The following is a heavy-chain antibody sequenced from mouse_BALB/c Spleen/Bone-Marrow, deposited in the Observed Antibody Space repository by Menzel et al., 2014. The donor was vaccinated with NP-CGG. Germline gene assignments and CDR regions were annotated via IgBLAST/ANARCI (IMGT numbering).Heavy chain of an antibody. D-gene: IGHD1-1*01. CDR2: INRSNGGT. CDR3: TRSNYGYWFFDV. CDR1: GYTFTSYY. V-gene: IGHV1S81*02. J-gene: IGHJ1*01. Sequence: VQLQQSGAELVKPGASVKLSCKASGYTFTSYYMYWVKQRPGQGLEWIGEINRSNGGTNFNEKFKSKATLTVDKSSNTAYVQLSSLTSEDSAVYHCTRSNYGYWFFDVWGAGTTVTVSS.